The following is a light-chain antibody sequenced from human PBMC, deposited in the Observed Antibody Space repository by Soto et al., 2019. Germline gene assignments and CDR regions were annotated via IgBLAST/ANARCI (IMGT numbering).Light chain of an antibody. CDR1: QSIGSE. Sequence: EIVMTQSPATLSMSPGDRATLSCRASQSIGSELAWYQRKVGQPPRLLIYGASTGATGIPARFSGSGSGTEFTLTISSLQSEDFAVYYCQQYNKWPFTFGPGTKVAIK. V-gene: IGKV3-15*01. CDR3: QQYNKWPFT. J-gene: IGKJ3*01. CDR2: GAS.